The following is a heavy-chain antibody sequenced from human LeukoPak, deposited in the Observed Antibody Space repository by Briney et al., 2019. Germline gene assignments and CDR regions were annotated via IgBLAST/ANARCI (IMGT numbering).Heavy chain of an antibody. Sequence: SQALSLTCTVSGGSISSGGYYWSWIRQHPGKGLEWIGYIYYSGSTYYNPSLKSRVTISVDTSKNQFSLKLSSVTAADTAVYYCARGRVVVARLFWFDPWGQETLVTVPS. D-gene: IGHD2-2*01. V-gene: IGHV4-31*03. CDR2: IYYSGST. CDR1: GGSISSGGYY. CDR3: ARGRVVVARLFWFDP. J-gene: IGHJ5*02.